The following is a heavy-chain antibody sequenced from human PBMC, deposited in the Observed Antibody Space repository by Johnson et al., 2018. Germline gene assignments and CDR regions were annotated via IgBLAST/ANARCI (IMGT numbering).Heavy chain of an antibody. CDR2: IIPLFGTA. V-gene: IGHV1-69*12. D-gene: IGHD3-22*01. CDR3: ARVNKRLLLLGAFDI. J-gene: IGHJ3*02. CDR1: GGTFSSYA. Sequence: QVQLVQSGAEVKKPGSSVKVSCKASGGTFSSYAISWVRQAPGQGLEWMGGIIPLFGTANYAQKFQGRVTITADESTSTAYMELGSLRSEDTAGYYCARVNKRLLLLGAFDIWGQGTMVTVSS.